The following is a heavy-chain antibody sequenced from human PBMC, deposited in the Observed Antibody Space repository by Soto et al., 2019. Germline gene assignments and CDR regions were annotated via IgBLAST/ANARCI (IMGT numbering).Heavy chain of an antibody. CDR3: GSGALGYYDSSGYYPGKY. CDR1: GGTFSSYA. Sequence: GASVKVSCKASGGTFSSYAISWVRQAPGQGLEWMGGIIPIFGTANYAQKFQGRVTITADKSTSTAYMELSSLRSEDTAVYYCGSGALGYYDSSGYYPGKYWGQGTLVTVSS. CDR2: IIPIFGTA. V-gene: IGHV1-69*06. D-gene: IGHD3-22*01. J-gene: IGHJ4*02.